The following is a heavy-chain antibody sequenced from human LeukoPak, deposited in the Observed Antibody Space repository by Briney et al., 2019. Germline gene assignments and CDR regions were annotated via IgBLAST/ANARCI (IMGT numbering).Heavy chain of an antibody. D-gene: IGHD1-1*01. Sequence: GASVKVSCKASGGTFSSYAISWVRQAPGQGLEWMGRIIPIFGTTNYAQKFQGRVPITTDKSTSTAYMELSSLRSEDTAVYYCAREPSPTFSGTTSDYWGRGTLVTVSS. J-gene: IGHJ4*02. CDR2: IIPIFGTT. CDR1: GGTFSSYA. CDR3: AREPSPTFSGTTSDY. V-gene: IGHV1-69*05.